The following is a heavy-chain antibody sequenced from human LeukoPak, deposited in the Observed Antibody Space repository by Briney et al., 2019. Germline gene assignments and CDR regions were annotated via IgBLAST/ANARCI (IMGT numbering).Heavy chain of an antibody. D-gene: IGHD5-24*01. CDR3: ARRIQGMAPYYFDY. Sequence: QPGGSLRLSCTASGFTFSSYWMHRVRQAPGKGLVWVSRINSDGGSTSYADSVKGRFTISRDNAKNTLYLQMNSLRAEDTAVYYCARRIQGMAPYYFDYWGQGTLVTVSS. CDR1: GFTFSSYW. V-gene: IGHV3-74*01. CDR2: INSDGGST. J-gene: IGHJ4*02.